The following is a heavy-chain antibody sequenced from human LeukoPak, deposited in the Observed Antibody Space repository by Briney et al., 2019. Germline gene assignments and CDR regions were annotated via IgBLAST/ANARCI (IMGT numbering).Heavy chain of an antibody. D-gene: IGHD4-17*01. V-gene: IGHV1-69*13. CDR1: GGTLSTYA. CDR3: ARWSTVTTFYWFDP. Sequence: SVTVSCKASGGTLSTYAFTWVRQAPGQGLEWMGGIIPIFGSTNYVQKFQGRVTITADESTSTVYMELSSLRSEDTAVYYCARWSTVTTFYWFDPWGQGTLVTVSS. J-gene: IGHJ5*02. CDR2: IIPIFGST.